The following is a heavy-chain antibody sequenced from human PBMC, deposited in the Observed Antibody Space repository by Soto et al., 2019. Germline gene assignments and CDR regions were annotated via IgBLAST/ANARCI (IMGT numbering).Heavy chain of an antibody. Sequence: GSCPTLVNPTETLTLTCTFSGFSLTSPGMCVSWIRQPPGKALEWLALIERDDDDKYYSTSLKTRLTISKDTRKNQVVLTMANMDPADTGTYYCARSIRGPRRFNGMDVWGQGTTVTVSS. CDR1: GFSLTSPGMC. CDR2: IERDDDDK. J-gene: IGHJ6*02. CDR3: ARSIRGPRRFNGMDV. D-gene: IGHD1-20*01. V-gene: IGHV2-70*13.